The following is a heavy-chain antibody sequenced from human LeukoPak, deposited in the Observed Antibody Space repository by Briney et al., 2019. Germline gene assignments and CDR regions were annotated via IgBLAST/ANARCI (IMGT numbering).Heavy chain of an antibody. CDR2: INPDGSWE. J-gene: IGHJ4*02. Sequence: QTGVSLTLSCGASGFTFNSHWMSWVRQAPGKGLEWVAIINPDGSWETFVAPVKGRYTISRHNAKSSLFLQMSSLRADDTAVYYCVSGATCGGSGHWGQGTLVIVSS. CDR3: VSGATCGGSGH. V-gene: IGHV3-7*01. CDR1: GFTFNSHW. D-gene: IGHD7-27*01.